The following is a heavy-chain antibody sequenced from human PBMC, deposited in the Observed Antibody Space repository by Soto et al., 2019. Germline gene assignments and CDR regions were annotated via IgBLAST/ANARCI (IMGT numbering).Heavy chain of an antibody. CDR2: INHSGST. J-gene: IGHJ5*02. V-gene: IGHV4-34*01. CDR3: ARRFLEWLSTANWFDH. CDR1: GGSFSVYY. Sequence: LXLTCAVYGGSFSVYYWSWIRQPPGKGLEWIGEINHSGSTNYNPSLKSRVTISVDTSKNQFSLKLSSVTAADTAVYYCARRFLEWLSTANWFDHWGQGTLVTVSS. D-gene: IGHD3-3*01.